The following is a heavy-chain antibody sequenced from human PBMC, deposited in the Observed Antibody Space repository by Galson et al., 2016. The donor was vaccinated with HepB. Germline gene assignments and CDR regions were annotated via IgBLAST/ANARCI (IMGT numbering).Heavy chain of an antibody. V-gene: IGHV3-74*01. J-gene: IGHJ4*02. CDR2: INKDGSAT. CDR3: ARDRDGMFDY. D-gene: IGHD1-14*01. CDR1: GFTFSSYW. Sequence: SLRLSCAASGFTFSSYWTHWVRQGPGKGLLWVSVINKDGSATTYADSVKGRFTISRDNARNTLYLHMNSLRADDTAVYYCARDRDGMFDYWGQGTLVIVSS.